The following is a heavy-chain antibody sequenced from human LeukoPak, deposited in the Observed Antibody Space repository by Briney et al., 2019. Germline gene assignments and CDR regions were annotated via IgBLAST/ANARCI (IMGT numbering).Heavy chain of an antibody. Sequence: SETLSLTCTVSGGSISSSSYYWGWIRQPPGKGLEWIGSIYYSGSTYYNPSLKSRVTISVDTSKNQFSLKLSSVTAADTAVYYCARRCSSTSCYPAPQDYWGQGTLVTVSS. J-gene: IGHJ4*02. CDR1: GGSISSSSYY. D-gene: IGHD2-2*01. CDR3: ARRCSSTSCYPAPQDY. CDR2: IYYSGST. V-gene: IGHV4-39*01.